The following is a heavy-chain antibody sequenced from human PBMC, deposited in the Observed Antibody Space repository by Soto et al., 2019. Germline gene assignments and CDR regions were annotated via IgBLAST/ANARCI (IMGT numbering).Heavy chain of an antibody. CDR2: ISSDGSDK. V-gene: IGHV3-30*18. D-gene: IGHD2-15*01. Sequence: GGSLRLSCAASGFSFSNCGMHWVRQAPGKGLEWVAAISSDGSDKYYSQSVKGRFTISRDNSKNTLFLQMNSLRVEDTAVYYCVKGSEVARQELDYWGQGTLVTVSS. CDR3: VKGSEVARQELDY. CDR1: GFSFSNCG. J-gene: IGHJ4*02.